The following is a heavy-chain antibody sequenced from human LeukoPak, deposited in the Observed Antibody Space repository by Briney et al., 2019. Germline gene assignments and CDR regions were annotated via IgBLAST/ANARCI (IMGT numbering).Heavy chain of an antibody. V-gene: IGHV3-48*02. Sequence: GGSLRLSCLASGFTFSGYSMNWVRQAPGKGLEWVSYISISRTTINYADSVKGRFTISRDNAKNSLYLQMNSLRDEDTAVYYCARVMYGGISYSVDYWGQGTLVTVSS. J-gene: IGHJ4*02. CDR2: ISISRTTI. D-gene: IGHD1-26*01. CDR3: ARVMYGGISYSVDY. CDR1: GFTFSGYS.